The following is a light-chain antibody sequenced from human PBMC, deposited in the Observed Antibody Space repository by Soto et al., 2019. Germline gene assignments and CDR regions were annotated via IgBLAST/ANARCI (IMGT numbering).Light chain of an antibody. Sequence: ERGITQSPAIMSVSPGERATLSCRASQSVSSHLAWYQQKPGQAPRLLIYGASTRATGVQARFSASGSGTEFTLTISSLQSEDFAFYYCQQYDNWPLTFGPGTKVDI. CDR2: GAS. V-gene: IGKV3-15*01. J-gene: IGKJ3*01. CDR3: QQYDNWPLT. CDR1: QSVSSH.